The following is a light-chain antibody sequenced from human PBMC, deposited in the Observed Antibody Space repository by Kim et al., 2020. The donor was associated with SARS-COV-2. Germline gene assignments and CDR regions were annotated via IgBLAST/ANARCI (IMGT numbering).Light chain of an antibody. J-gene: IGLJ2*01. CDR3: AEWDDTLNGPV. CDR1: SSNIGIAT. Sequence: ELTQPPSASGTPGQTVTMSCSGSSSNIGIATVTWYQQLPGTVPKLLIYDNDRRPSGVPDRFSGSKSGSSASLTISGLQSEDEGDYYCAEWDDTLNGPVFGGGTQLTVL. CDR2: DND. V-gene: IGLV1-44*01.